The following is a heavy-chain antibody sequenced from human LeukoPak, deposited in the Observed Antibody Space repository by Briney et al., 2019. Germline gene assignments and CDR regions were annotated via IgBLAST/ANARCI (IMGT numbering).Heavy chain of an antibody. CDR1: GGSISSYY. J-gene: IGHJ4*02. CDR2: IYTSGST. D-gene: IGHD3-22*01. Sequence: PSETLSLTCTVSGGSISSYYWSWIRQPAEKGLEWIGRIYTSGSTNYNPSLKSRVTISVDTSKNQFSLKLSSVTAADTAVYYCARGYYDSSGYWPTDYWGQGTLVTVSS. V-gene: IGHV4-4*07. CDR3: ARGYYDSSGYWPTDY.